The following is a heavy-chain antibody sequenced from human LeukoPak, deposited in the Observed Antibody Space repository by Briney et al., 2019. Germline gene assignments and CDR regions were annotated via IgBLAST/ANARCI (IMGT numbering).Heavy chain of an antibody. D-gene: IGHD4-17*01. CDR1: GGSFSGYY. J-gene: IGHJ5*02. CDR3: ATIPGMTTVTRYWFDP. Sequence: SEALSLTCAVYGGSFSGYYWSWIRQPPGKGLEWIGEINHSGSTNYNPSLKSRVTISVDTSKNQFSLKLSSVTAADTAVYYCATIPGMTTVTRYWFDPWGQGTLVTVSS. V-gene: IGHV4-34*01. CDR2: INHSGST.